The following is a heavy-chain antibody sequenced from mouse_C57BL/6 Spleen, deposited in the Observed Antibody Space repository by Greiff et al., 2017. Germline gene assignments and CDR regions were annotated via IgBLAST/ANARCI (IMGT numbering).Heavy chain of an antibody. CDR1: GYTFTDYY. J-gene: IGHJ4*01. V-gene: IGHV1-26*01. Sequence: EVKLQQSGPELVKPGASVKISCKASGYTFTDYYMNWVKQSHGKSLEWIGDINPNNGGTSYNQKFKGKATLTVDKSSSTAYMELRSLTSEDSAVYYCAREQGEKGLWSPMDYWGQGTSVTVSS. CDR2: INPNNGGT. D-gene: IGHD1-1*02. CDR3: AREQGEKGLWSPMDY.